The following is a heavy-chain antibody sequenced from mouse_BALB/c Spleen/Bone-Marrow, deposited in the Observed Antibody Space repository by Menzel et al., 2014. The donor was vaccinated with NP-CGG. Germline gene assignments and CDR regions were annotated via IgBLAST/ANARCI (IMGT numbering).Heavy chain of an antibody. Sequence: EVQLQQSGAELVKPGASVKLSCTPSGFNIKDTHMHWVKQRPEQGLEWIGRIDPANGNTKYDPNFQGKATITADTSSNTAYLQLSSLTSEDTAVYYCARDSANTAWFASWGQGTLVTVS. D-gene: IGHD5-1-1*01. CDR3: ARDSANTAWFAS. CDR2: IDPANGNT. V-gene: IGHV14-3*02. J-gene: IGHJ3*01. CDR1: GFNIKDTH.